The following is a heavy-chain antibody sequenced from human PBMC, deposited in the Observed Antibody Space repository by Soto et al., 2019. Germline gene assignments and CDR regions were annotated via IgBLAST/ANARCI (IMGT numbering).Heavy chain of an antibody. V-gene: IGHV3-48*01. J-gene: IGHJ4*02. CDR2: ISSSSSTI. CDR3: ARVGAQPDYGDYLRWPSEYYFDY. CDR1: GFTFSSYS. Sequence: GSLRLSCAASGFTFSSYSMNWVRQAPGKGLEWVSYISSSSSTIYYADSVKGRFTISRDNAKNSLYLQMNSLRAEDTAVYYCARVGAQPDYGDYLRWPSEYYFDYWGQGTLVTVSS. D-gene: IGHD4-17*01.